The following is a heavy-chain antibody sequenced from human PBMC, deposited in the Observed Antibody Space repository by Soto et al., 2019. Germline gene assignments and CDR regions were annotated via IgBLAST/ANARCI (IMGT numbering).Heavy chain of an antibody. CDR2: INAGNGNT. CDR3: ARVKLLVPAARGDYYGMDV. D-gene: IGHD2-2*01. Sequence: QVQLVQSGAEVKKPGASVKVSCKASGYTFTSYAMHWVRQAPGQRLEWMGWINAGNGNTNYSQKFQGRVTITRDTPASPACXELSSLRSEGTAVYYCARVKLLVPAARGDYYGMDVWGQGTTVTVSS. V-gene: IGHV1-3*01. CDR1: GYTFTSYA. J-gene: IGHJ6*02.